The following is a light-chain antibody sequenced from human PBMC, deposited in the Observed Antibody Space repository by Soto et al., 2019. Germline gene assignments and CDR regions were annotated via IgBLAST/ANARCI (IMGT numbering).Light chain of an antibody. V-gene: IGKV3-20*01. Sequence: EIVLTQSPGTLSLSPGERATLSCRASQSVTSNYLTWYQQKPGQAPRLLIYGASIRATGIPDRFSGSGSGTDFTLTISRLEPEDFAVYYCQQYGGSLITFGQGTRLEIK. CDR2: GAS. J-gene: IGKJ5*01. CDR3: QQYGGSLIT. CDR1: QSVTSNY.